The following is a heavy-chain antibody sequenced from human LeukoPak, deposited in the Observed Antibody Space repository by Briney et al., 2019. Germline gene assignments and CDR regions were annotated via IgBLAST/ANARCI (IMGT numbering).Heavy chain of an antibody. CDR3: TTKGPYSNDFDF. Sequence: GGSLRLSCEASGFTFANTWMTWVRQAPGKGLEWVGRIKSKTDGGTTDYAAPVKGRFTISRDDSKNTLFLQMNILKTEDTGVYYCTTKGPYSNDFDFWGRGTLVTVSS. CDR2: IKSKTDGGTT. CDR1: GFTFANTW. V-gene: IGHV3-15*01. J-gene: IGHJ4*02. D-gene: IGHD2-21*01.